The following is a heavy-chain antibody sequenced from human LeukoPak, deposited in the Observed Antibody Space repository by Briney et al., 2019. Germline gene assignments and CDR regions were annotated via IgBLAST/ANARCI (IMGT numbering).Heavy chain of an antibody. CDR1: GFTFDDYT. Sequence: GGPLRLSCAASGFTFDDYTMHWVRQAPGKGLEWASLISWDGGSTYYADSVKGRFTISRDNSKNSLYLQMNSLRTEDTALYYCAKESVYYYDSSGYLGYWGQGTLVTVSS. V-gene: IGHV3-43*01. CDR2: ISWDGGST. D-gene: IGHD3-22*01. CDR3: AKESVYYYDSSGYLGY. J-gene: IGHJ4*02.